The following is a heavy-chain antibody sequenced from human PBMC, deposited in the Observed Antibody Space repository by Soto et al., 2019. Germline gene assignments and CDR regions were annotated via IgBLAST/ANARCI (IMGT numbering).Heavy chain of an antibody. J-gene: IGHJ4*02. Sequence: SETLSLTCTVSGGSISSYYWSWTRQPPGKGLEWIGYIYYSGSTNYNPSLKSRVTISVDTSKNQFSLKLSYVTAADTAVYYCASRSITVTTDLFDYWGQGTLVTVSS. CDR2: IYYSGST. CDR1: GGSISSYY. V-gene: IGHV4-59*01. CDR3: ASRSITVTTDLFDY. D-gene: IGHD4-17*01.